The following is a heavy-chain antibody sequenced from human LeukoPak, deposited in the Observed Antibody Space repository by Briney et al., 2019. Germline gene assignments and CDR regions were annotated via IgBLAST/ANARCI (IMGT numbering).Heavy chain of an antibody. CDR3: ARDPSGGSGRYDY. CDR1: GFTFSSYS. J-gene: IGHJ4*02. V-gene: IGHV3-48*04. Sequence: PGGSLRLSCAASGFTFSSYSMNWVRQAPGKGLEWVSYISSSSSTIYYADSVKGRFTISRDNAKNSLYLQMNSLRAEDTAVYYCARDPSGGSGRYDYWGQGTLVTVSS. CDR2: ISSSSSTI. D-gene: IGHD6-19*01.